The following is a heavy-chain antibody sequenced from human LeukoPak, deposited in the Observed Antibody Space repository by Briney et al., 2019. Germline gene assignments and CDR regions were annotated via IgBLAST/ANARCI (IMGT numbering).Heavy chain of an antibody. V-gene: IGHV4-34*01. CDR2: INHSGST. Sequence: SETLSLTCAVYGGSFSGYYWSWIRQPPGKGLEWIGEINHSGSTYYNPSLKSRVTISVDTSKNQFSLKLSSVTAADTAVYYCARQGGYPLYYFDYWGQGTLVTVSS. CDR3: ARQGGYPLYYFDY. CDR1: GGSFSGYY. D-gene: IGHD3-22*01. J-gene: IGHJ4*02.